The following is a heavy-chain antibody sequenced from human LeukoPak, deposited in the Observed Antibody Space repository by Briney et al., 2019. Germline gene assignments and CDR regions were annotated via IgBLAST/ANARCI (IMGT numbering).Heavy chain of an antibody. CDR3: ARDRTGIAVAGQGGFDY. D-gene: IGHD6-19*01. CDR1: GFTFSSYS. V-gene: IGHV3-21*01. Sequence: PGGSLRLSCAASGFTFSSYSMNWVRQAPGKGLEWVPSISSSSSYIYYADSVKGRFTISRDNAKNSLYLQMNSLRAEDTAVYYCARDRTGIAVAGQGGFDYWGQGTLVTVSS. J-gene: IGHJ4*02. CDR2: ISSSSSYI.